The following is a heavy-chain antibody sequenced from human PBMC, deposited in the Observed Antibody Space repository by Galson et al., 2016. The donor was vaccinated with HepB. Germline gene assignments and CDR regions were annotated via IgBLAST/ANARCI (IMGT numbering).Heavy chain of an antibody. CDR2: MYHSGNT. D-gene: IGHD2/OR15-2a*01. Sequence: SETLSLTCSVSGYSISSGYYWGWIRQPPGKGLEWIGSMYHSGNTYYNPSLKSRVTISADTSKNQFSLRLSSVTAADTAVYYCARVIDSNSWRNPGRRFDPWGQGTLVTVSS. CDR1: GYSISSGYY. J-gene: IGHJ5*02. V-gene: IGHV4-38-2*02. CDR3: ARVIDSNSWRNPGRRFDP.